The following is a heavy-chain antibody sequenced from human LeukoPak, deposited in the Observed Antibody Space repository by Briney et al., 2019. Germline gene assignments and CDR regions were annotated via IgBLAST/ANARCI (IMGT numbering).Heavy chain of an antibody. CDR2: IYASGNT. CDR3: ARDGTPSTYTRIYYYMDV. Sequence: SETLSLTCTVSGGSISSYYWSWVRQPAGKGLEWIGRIYASGNTNYNPSLKGRVTMTVDTSKNQFSLNLSSVTAADTAVYYCARDGTPSTYTRIYYYMDVWGKGTTVTVSS. D-gene: IGHD3-22*01. CDR1: GGSISSYY. J-gene: IGHJ6*03. V-gene: IGHV4-4*07.